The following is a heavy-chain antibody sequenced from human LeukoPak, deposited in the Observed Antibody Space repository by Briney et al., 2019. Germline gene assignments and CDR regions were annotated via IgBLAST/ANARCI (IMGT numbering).Heavy chain of an antibody. CDR2: ISISGTKT. CDR3: ANEIRPNDY. Sequence: GGSLRLSCAVSGLTFSHFWMTWVRQAPGKGLEWVSAISISGTKTYYADSVKGRFTISRDNSKNTLYLQMNSLRVEDTAVYYCANEIRPNDYWGQGTLVTVSS. CDR1: GLTFSHFW. J-gene: IGHJ4*02. V-gene: IGHV3-23*01.